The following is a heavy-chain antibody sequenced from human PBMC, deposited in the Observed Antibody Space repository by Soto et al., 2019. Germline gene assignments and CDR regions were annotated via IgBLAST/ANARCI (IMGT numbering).Heavy chain of an antibody. Sequence: PETLSLTCAVYGGSFSGHYLTWIRQPPGKGLEWVGEITRSGNTNYNPSLKSRVTISVDTSKNQFSLKLSSVTAADTAVYYCACNYYDFWSGYYSVGYFDYWAQGTPVTVSS. V-gene: IGHV4-34*01. D-gene: IGHD3-3*01. CDR1: GGSFSGHY. CDR2: ITRSGNT. J-gene: IGHJ4*02. CDR3: ACNYYDFWSGYYSVGYFDY.